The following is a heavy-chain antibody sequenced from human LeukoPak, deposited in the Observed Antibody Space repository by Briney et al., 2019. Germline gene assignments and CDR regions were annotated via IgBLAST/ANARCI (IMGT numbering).Heavy chain of an antibody. Sequence: SETLSLTCAVYGGSISSYYWSWIRQPPGKGLEWIGYIYYSGSTNYNPSLKSRVTISVDTSKNQFSLKLSSVTAADTAVYYCARYPREAYYFDYWGQGTLVTVSS. CDR2: IYYSGST. J-gene: IGHJ4*02. CDR3: ARYPREAYYFDY. CDR1: GGSISSYY. V-gene: IGHV4-59*01.